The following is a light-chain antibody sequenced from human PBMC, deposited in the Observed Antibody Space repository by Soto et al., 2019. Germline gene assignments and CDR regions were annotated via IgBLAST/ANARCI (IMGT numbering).Light chain of an antibody. CDR1: QGVSNN. Sequence: DIPMTQSPSSLSASVGDRVTITCRSNQGVSNNLAWYQQKPGKVPKLLIYAASTLQSGVPSRFSGSGSGTXXXXXXXXXQPEDVATYYCQKYNSALRTFGQGTKVEIK. CDR2: AAS. J-gene: IGKJ1*01. V-gene: IGKV1-27*01. CDR3: QKYNSALRT.